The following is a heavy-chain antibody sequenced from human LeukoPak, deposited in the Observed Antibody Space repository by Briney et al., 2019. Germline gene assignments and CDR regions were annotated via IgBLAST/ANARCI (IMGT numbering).Heavy chain of an antibody. CDR2: IKQDGSEK. V-gene: IGHV3-7*01. J-gene: IGHJ6*02. CDR1: GFGFSTSW. Sequence: GGSLRLSCAASGFGFSTSWMSWVRQAPGKGLEWVANIKQDGSEKYYVDSVKGRFTISRDNAKNSVYLQMSSLRDEDTAVYYCTSLSNSYGMDVWGQGTTATVSS. D-gene: IGHD2/OR15-2a*01. CDR3: TSLSNSYGMDV.